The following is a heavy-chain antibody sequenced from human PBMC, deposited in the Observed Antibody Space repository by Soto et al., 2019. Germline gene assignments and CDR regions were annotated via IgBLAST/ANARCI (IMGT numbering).Heavy chain of an antibody. Sequence: EVQLVESGGGLVKPGGSLRLSCAASGFTFSNAWMNWVRQAPGKGLEWVGRIKSKTDGGTTDYAAPVKRRFTISRADSNNTLYLQMNSLKTEDTAVYYCTTVDEMATMVESYYYYYGMDVWGQGTTVTVSS. D-gene: IGHD2-8*01. CDR3: TTVDEMATMVESYYYYYGMDV. CDR1: GFTFSNAW. V-gene: IGHV3-15*07. CDR2: IKSKTDGGTT. J-gene: IGHJ6*02.